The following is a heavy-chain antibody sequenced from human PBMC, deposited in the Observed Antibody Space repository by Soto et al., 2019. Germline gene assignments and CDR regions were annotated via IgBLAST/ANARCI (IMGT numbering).Heavy chain of an antibody. CDR3: ARGEQYSGGIFDY. Sequence: SQTLSLTCAITGDSVSSNSAGWSWVRQSPSRGLEWLGRTYYRSKWYYEYAVSVRGRITINPDTSKNQYSLQLNSVTPEDTAVYFCARGEQYSGGIFDYWGHGTLVTVSS. D-gene: IGHD1-26*01. J-gene: IGHJ4*01. CDR2: TYYRSKWYY. V-gene: IGHV6-1*01. CDR1: GDSVSSNSAG.